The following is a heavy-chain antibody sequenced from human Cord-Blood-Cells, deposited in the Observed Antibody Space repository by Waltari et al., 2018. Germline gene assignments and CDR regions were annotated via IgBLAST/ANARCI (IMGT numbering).Heavy chain of an antibody. CDR3: ARVCSGGSCYYYYGMDV. CDR1: GYSISSGYY. D-gene: IGHD2-15*01. V-gene: IGHV4-38-2*01. CDR2: IYHSGST. Sequence: QVQLQESGPGLVKPSETLSLTCAVSGYSISSGYYWGWIRQPPGKGLEWIGSIYHSGSTYYNPSLKSRVTISVDTSKNQFSLKLSSVTAADTAVYYCARVCSGGSCYYYYGMDVWGQGTTVTVSS. J-gene: IGHJ6*02.